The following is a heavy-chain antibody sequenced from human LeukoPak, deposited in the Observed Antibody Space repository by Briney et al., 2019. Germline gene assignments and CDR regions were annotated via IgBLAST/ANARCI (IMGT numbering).Heavy chain of an antibody. CDR1: GFSFNTYA. D-gene: IGHD1-26*01. Sequence: GGSLRLSCAASGFSFNTYAMSWVRQAPGKGLEWVSAISNTGGSTYYADSVKGRFTISRDSSKNTLYLQMNSLRAEDTAIYYCTKGPWDLPHAFDIWGLGTMVTVSS. CDR3: TKGPWDLPHAFDI. V-gene: IGHV3-23*01. CDR2: ISNTGGST. J-gene: IGHJ3*02.